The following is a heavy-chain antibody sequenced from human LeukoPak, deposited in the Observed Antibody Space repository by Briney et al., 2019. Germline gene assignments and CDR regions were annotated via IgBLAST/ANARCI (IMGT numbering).Heavy chain of an antibody. D-gene: IGHD6-19*01. CDR3: ARKTYSSGWLVPIDS. V-gene: IGHV4-39*01. Sequence: SETLSLTCTVSGGSVSRHTYYWGWIRQPPGKGLEWIGSMHYIGSSYYNPSLKSRVTISIDTSKNQFSLNLSSVTAADTAVYYCARKTYSSGWLVPIDSWGRGTLVTVSS. J-gene: IGHJ4*02. CDR2: MHYIGSS. CDR1: GGSVSRHTYY.